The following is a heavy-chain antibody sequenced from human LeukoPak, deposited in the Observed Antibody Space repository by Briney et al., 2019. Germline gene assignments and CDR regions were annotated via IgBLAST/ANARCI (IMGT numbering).Heavy chain of an antibody. V-gene: IGHV3-48*04. CDR1: GFTFSTYS. Sequence: PGGSLGLSCAASGFTFSTYSMNWVRQAPGKGLEWVSYISGSSRTMYYADSVKGRFTISRDNVKKSLYPQMNSLRAEDTAVYYCARDLGLYDYGGNIDYWGQGTLVTVSS. CDR2: ISGSSRTM. J-gene: IGHJ4*02. D-gene: IGHD4-23*01. CDR3: ARDLGLYDYGGNIDY.